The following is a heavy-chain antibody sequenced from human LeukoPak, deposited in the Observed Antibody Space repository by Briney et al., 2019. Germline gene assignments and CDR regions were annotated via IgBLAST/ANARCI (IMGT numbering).Heavy chain of an antibody. Sequence: ASVTVSFKASGYTFTSYGISWVRQAPGQGLEWMGWISAYNGNTNYAQKLQGRVTMTTDTSTSTAYMDLRSLRSDDTAVYYCARDRDDIVVVPAALNDAFDIWGQGTMVTVSS. J-gene: IGHJ3*02. V-gene: IGHV1-18*01. D-gene: IGHD2-2*01. CDR1: GYTFTSYG. CDR2: ISAYNGNT. CDR3: ARDRDDIVVVPAALNDAFDI.